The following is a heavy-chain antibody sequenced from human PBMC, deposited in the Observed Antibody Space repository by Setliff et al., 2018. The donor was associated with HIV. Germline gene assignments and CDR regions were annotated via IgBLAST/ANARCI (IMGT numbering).Heavy chain of an antibody. CDR2: IYFSGTT. V-gene: IGHV4-61*05. CDR3: ASYDFWSDYFYMDV. D-gene: IGHD3-3*01. Sequence: SETLSLTCTVSGGSSSSRSHYWSWIRQPPGKGLEWIGYIYFSGTTNYNPSLKSRVTISVDTSKNQFSLKLSSVTAADTAVYYCASYDFWSDYFYMDVWGKGTTVTVSS. J-gene: IGHJ6*03. CDR1: GGSSSSRSHY.